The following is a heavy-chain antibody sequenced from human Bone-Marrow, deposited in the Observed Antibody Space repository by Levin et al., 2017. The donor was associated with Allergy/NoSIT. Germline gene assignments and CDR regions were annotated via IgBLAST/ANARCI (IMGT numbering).Heavy chain of an antibody. CDR3: ARDQRYYGSGSFPNWFDP. Sequence: ASVKVSCKASGYTFTSYGISWVRQAPGQGLEWMGWISAYNGNTKYPQKLQGRVTMTTDTSTSTAYMELRSLRSDDTAVYYCARDQRYYGSGSFPNWFDPWGQGTLVTVSS. J-gene: IGHJ5*02. CDR2: ISAYNGNT. V-gene: IGHV1-18*01. D-gene: IGHD3-10*01. CDR1: GYTFTSYG.